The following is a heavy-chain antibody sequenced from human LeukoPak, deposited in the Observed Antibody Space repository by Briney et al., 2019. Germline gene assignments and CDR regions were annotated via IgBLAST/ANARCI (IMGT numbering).Heavy chain of an antibody. J-gene: IGHJ4*02. CDR1: GGSISSSSYY. D-gene: IGHD6-19*01. CDR2: IYYSGST. Sequence: SETLSLTCTVSGGSISSSSYYWGWIRQPPGKGLEWIGSIYYSGSTYYNPSLKSRVTISVDTSKNQFSLKLSSVTAADTAVYYCARQKNMKLAVAGDFDYWGQGTLVTVSS. V-gene: IGHV4-39*01. CDR3: ARQKNMKLAVAGDFDY.